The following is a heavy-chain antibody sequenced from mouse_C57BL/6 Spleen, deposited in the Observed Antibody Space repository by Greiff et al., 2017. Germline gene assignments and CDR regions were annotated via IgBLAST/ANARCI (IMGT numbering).Heavy chain of an antibody. D-gene: IGHD1-1*01. CDR2: IHPNSGST. Sequence: QVQLQQPGAELVKPGASVKLSCKASGYTFTSYWMHWVKQRPGQGLEWIGMIHPNSGSTNYNEKFKSKATLTVDKSSSTAYMQLSSLTSEDSAVYYCARRGLITTVDYWGQGTTLTVSS. CDR1: GYTFTSYW. V-gene: IGHV1-64*01. CDR3: ARRGLITTVDY. J-gene: IGHJ2*01.